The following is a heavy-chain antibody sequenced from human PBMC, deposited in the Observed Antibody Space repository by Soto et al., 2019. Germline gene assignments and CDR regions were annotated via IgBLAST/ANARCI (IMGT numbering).Heavy chain of an antibody. Sequence: GGSLRLSCAASGFTFSEYAMTWVRQAPGKGLEWVSVIGGAGSNIYYADSVEGRFTISRDNSKNTLYLQMNSLRAEDTAVYYCAKSHPDFDWSIPPLDYWGQGTLVTVSS. CDR1: GFTFSEYA. V-gene: IGHV3-23*01. D-gene: IGHD3-9*01. J-gene: IGHJ4*02. CDR3: AKSHPDFDWSIPPLDY. CDR2: IGGAGSNI.